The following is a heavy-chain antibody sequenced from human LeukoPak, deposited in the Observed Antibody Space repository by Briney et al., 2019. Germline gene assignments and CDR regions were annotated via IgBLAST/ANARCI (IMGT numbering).Heavy chain of an antibody. CDR1: GGSISSGGYY. V-gene: IGHV4-31*03. J-gene: IGHJ4*02. D-gene: IGHD3-3*01. CDR3: ARKVVVEWLSQDHYFDY. Sequence: SQTLSLTCTVSGGSISSGGYYWSWIRQHPGKGLGWIGYIYYSGSTYYNPSLKSRVTISVDTSKNQFSLKLSSVTAADTAVYYCARKVVVEWLSQDHYFDYWGQGTLVTVSS. CDR2: IYYSGST.